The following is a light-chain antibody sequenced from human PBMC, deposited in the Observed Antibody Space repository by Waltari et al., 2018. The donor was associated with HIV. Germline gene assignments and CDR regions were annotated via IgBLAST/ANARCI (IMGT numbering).Light chain of an antibody. V-gene: IGKV3-15*01. Sequence: EIVMTQSPATLSVSPGERAALSCRASLSVSSYLAWYQQKPGQAPRLLIYGASTRATAIPARFSGSGSGTEFTLTISSLQSEDFAVYYCQQYNNWPRTFGQGTKVEIK. CDR3: QQYNNWPRT. CDR2: GAS. CDR1: LSVSSY. J-gene: IGKJ1*01.